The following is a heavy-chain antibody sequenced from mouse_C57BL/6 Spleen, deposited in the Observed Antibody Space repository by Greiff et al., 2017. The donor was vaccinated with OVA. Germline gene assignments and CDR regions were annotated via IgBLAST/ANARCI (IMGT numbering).Heavy chain of an antibody. CDR2: IYPGSGST. CDR3: AFHYGYDEKVAWFAY. D-gene: IGHD2-2*01. J-gene: IGHJ3*01. Sequence: QVQLQQPGAELVKPGASVKMSCKASGYTFTSYWITWVKQRPGQGLEWIGDIYPGSGSTNYNEKFKSKATLTVDTSSSTAYMQLSSLTSEDSAVYYCAFHYGYDEKVAWFAYWGQGTLVTVSA. V-gene: IGHV1-55*01. CDR1: GYTFTSYW.